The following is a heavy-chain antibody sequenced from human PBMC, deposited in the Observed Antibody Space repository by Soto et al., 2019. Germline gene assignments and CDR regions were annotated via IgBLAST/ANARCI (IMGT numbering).Heavy chain of an antibody. CDR2: ISGSGGST. Sequence: PGGSLRLSCAASGFTFSSYAMSWVRQAPGKGLEWVSAISGSGGSTYYADSVKGRFTISRDNSKNTLYLQMNSLRAEDTAVYYCAKDRDYGDYSIYYYYRMDVWGQGTTVTVSS. J-gene: IGHJ6*02. CDR3: AKDRDYGDYSIYYYYRMDV. D-gene: IGHD4-17*01. CDR1: GFTFSSYA. V-gene: IGHV3-23*01.